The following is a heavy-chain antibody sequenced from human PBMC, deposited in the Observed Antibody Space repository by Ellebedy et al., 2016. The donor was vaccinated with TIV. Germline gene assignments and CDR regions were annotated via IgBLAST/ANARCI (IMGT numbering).Heavy chain of an antibody. J-gene: IGHJ5*02. D-gene: IGHD6-6*01. CDR1: GYTFTSNW. Sequence: ASVKVSCKGAGYTFTSNWITWVRQMPGKGLEWMGRIAPGDSHTNYSPSFEGHVTISADKSINTAYLQWSSLKASDTAIYFCAHSTSSGQNWLDPWGHGTLVIVSS. CDR3: AHSTSSGQNWLDP. CDR2: IAPGDSHT. V-gene: IGHV5-10-1*01.